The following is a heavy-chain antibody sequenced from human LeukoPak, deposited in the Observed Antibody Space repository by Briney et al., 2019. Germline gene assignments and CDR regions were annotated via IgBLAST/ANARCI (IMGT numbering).Heavy chain of an antibody. CDR2: IIPIFGIA. CDR1: GGPFSSYA. D-gene: IGHD4-11*01. Sequence: ASVKVSCKAAGGPFSSYAISWVRQAPGQGLEWMGRIIPIFGIANYAQKFQGRVTITADKSTSTAYMELSSLRSEDTAVYYCAGLVTTDYYFDYWGQGTLVTVSS. J-gene: IGHJ4*02. V-gene: IGHV1-69*04. CDR3: AGLVTTDYYFDY.